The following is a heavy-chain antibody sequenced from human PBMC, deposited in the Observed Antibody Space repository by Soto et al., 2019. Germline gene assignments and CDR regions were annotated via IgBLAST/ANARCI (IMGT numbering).Heavy chain of an antibody. Sequence: GASVKVSCKASGGTFSSYAISWVRQAPGQGLEWMGGIIPIFGTANYAQKFQGRVTITADESTSTAYMELSSLRSEDTAVYYCASPLSDGIYFDYWGQGTLVTVSS. CDR1: GGTFSSYA. D-gene: IGHD1-1*01. V-gene: IGHV1-69*13. J-gene: IGHJ4*02. CDR3: ASPLSDGIYFDY. CDR2: IIPIFGTA.